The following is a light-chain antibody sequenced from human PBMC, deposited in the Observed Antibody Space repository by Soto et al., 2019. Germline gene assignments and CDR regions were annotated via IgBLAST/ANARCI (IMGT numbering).Light chain of an antibody. V-gene: IGKV1-5*01. CDR2: DAS. CDR1: QTINDW. CDR3: QQYNTFPLT. Sequence: DIQMTQSPSTLSASVGDRVTITCRASQTINDWLAWYQQKPGKAPKLLIPDASNLESGVPSRFGGSGSGTEFSLTISSLQPYDFAIYYCQQYNTFPLTFGQGTKVDTK. J-gene: IGKJ1*01.